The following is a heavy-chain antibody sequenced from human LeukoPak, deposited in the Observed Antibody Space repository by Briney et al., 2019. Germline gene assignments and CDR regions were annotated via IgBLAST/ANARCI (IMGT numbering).Heavy chain of an antibody. D-gene: IGHD6-13*01. CDR1: GGSISSGDYY. Sequence: SQTLSLTCTVSGGSISSGDYYWSWIRQPPGKGLEWIGYIYYSGSTYYNPSLKSRVTISVDTSKNQFSLKLSSVTAADTAVYYCAREGAAAGEFDYWGQGTLVTVSS. CDR3: AREGAAAGEFDY. J-gene: IGHJ4*02. CDR2: IYYSGST. V-gene: IGHV4-30-4*01.